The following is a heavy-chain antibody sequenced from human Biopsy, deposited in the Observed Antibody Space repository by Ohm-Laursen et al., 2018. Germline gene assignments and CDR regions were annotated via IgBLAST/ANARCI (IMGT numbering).Heavy chain of an antibody. J-gene: IGHJ4*02. Sequence: GASVKVSCKASGYTFTTYYIHWVRQAPGQGLEWMGIINPGGNSTAYTQNFQGRVTMTWDTSTTTVYMELSSLRSEDTAVYYCVLASFDYWGQGTLVTVSS. CDR2: INPGGNST. CDR3: VLASFDY. V-gene: IGHV1-46*01. CDR1: GYTFTTYY.